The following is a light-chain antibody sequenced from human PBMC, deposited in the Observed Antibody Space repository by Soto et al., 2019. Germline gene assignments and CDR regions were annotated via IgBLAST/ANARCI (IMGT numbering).Light chain of an antibody. Sequence: QSALNQPASVSGSPGQSITISCTGTSSDVGLYNYVSWYQQHPGKAPKLMIYEVSNRPSGVSNRFSGSKSGNTASLTISGLQAEDEADYYCSSYTTSGTLVFGGGTKVTVL. CDR2: EVS. CDR1: SSDVGLYNY. CDR3: SSYTTSGTLV. V-gene: IGLV2-14*01. J-gene: IGLJ3*02.